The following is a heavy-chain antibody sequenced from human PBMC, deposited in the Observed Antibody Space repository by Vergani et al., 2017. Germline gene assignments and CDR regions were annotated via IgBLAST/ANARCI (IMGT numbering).Heavy chain of an antibody. D-gene: IGHD1-1*01. Sequence: EVQLVESGGGLVQPGGSLRLSCAASGFTFSSYWMSWVRQAPGKGLEWVANIKQDGSEKYYVDSVKGRFTISRDNAKNSMYLQMNSLRAEDTAVYYCARDGAGTTGYYYYYYMDVWGKGTTVTVSS. V-gene: IGHV3-7*01. J-gene: IGHJ6*03. CDR3: ARDGAGTTGYYYYYYMDV. CDR2: IKQDGSEK. CDR1: GFTFSSYW.